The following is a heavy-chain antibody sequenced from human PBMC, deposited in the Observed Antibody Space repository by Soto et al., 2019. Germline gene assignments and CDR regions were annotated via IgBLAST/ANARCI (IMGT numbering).Heavy chain of an antibody. V-gene: IGHV4-39*01. J-gene: IGHJ4*02. Sequence: SETLSLTCTVSGASIGISAYYWDWIRQPPGKRLEWIGSVYYSGGTYYNPSLESRLTISIDTSKNRFSLKLSSVTAADTAVYYCARRGVATMVRGVIPAFDYWGQGALVTVSS. CDR3: ARRGVATMVRGVIPAFDY. CDR1: GASIGISAYY. CDR2: VYYSGGT. D-gene: IGHD3-10*01.